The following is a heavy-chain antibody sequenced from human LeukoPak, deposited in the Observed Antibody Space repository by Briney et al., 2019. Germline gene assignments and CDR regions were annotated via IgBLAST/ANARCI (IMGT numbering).Heavy chain of an antibody. CDR2: ISYDGSNK. Sequence: GRTLRLSCAASGFTFSSYGMHWVRQAPGKGLEWVAVISYDGSNKYYADSVKGRFTISRDNSKNTLYLQMNSLRAEDTAVYYCAKDHTHGGYDLFYYYYYGMDVWGQGTTVTVSS. V-gene: IGHV3-30*18. CDR1: GFTFSSYG. J-gene: IGHJ6*02. CDR3: AKDHTHGGYDLFYYYYYGMDV. D-gene: IGHD5-12*01.